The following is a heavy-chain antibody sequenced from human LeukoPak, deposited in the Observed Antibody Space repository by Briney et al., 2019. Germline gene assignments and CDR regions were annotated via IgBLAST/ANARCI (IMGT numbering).Heavy chain of an antibody. V-gene: IGHV1-18*01. CDR3: AKTSGRRSFDI. CDR1: GYTFTSYG. CDR2: ISAYTGNT. J-gene: IGHJ3*02. Sequence: GASVKLSCKASGYTFTSYGISWVRQAPGQGLEWMGRISAYTGNTNYAQKLQGRVTMTADTSTSTAYMELSSLRSEDTAVYYCAKTSGRRSFDIWGQGTMVTVSP. D-gene: IGHD3-10*01.